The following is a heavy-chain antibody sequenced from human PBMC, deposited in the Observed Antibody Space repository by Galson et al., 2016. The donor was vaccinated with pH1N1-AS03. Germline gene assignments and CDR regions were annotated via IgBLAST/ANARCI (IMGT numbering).Heavy chain of an antibody. Sequence: PALVKPTQTLTLTCTVSGFSLSTGGMRVSWIRQPPGKALEWLGRIDWDDGTFHSPSLKTRLTIPKDTSKNQVVLTMTNMDPVDTGTYYCARTLNYNTGLDVWGPGATVTVSS. D-gene: IGHD5-24*01. CDR3: ARTLNYNTGLDV. CDR1: GFSLSTGGMR. V-gene: IGHV2-70*04. CDR2: IDWDDGT. J-gene: IGHJ6*02.